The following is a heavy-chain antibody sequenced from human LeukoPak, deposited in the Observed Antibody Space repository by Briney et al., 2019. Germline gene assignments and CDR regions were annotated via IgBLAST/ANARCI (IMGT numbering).Heavy chain of an antibody. D-gene: IGHD1-26*01. J-gene: IGHJ4*02. V-gene: IGHV3-30*18. CDR1: GFTFSSYG. Sequence: GGSLRLSCAASGFTFSSYGMHWDRQAPGKGLEWVAVISYDGSNKYYADSVKGRFTISRDNSKNTLYLQMNSLRAEDTAVYYCAKLEGGELRYPTTFDYWGQGTLVTVSS. CDR3: AKLEGGELRYPTTFDY. CDR2: ISYDGSNK.